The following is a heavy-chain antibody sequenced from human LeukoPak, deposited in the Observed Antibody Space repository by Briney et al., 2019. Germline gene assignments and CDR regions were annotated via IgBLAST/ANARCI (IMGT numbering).Heavy chain of an antibody. J-gene: IGHJ6*03. CDR3: ARQYYYYYMDV. Sequence: GGSLRHSCGASGFTFSSYETNWVRQAPGKGLEWVSYISSSGSTIYYADSVKGRFTISRDNAKNSLYLQMNSLRAEDTAVYYCARQYYYYYMDVWGKGTTVTISS. CDR2: ISSSGSTI. V-gene: IGHV3-48*03. CDR1: GFTFSSYE.